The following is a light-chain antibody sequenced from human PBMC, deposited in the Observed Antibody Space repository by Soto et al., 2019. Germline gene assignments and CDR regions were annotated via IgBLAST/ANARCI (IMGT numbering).Light chain of an antibody. V-gene: IGKV3-15*01. CDR2: GAS. Sequence: EIVMTQSPATLSVSPGDTATLSCRASQGVSSNLAWYQQKPGQAPRLLIYGASTRATGIPARFSGSVSGTEFTLTISRLQSEDFAVYYCQQYNNWPPITFGQGTRLEIK. CDR1: QGVSSN. J-gene: IGKJ5*01. CDR3: QQYNNWPPIT.